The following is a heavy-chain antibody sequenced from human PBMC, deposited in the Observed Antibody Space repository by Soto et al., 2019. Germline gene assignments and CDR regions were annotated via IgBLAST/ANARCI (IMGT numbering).Heavy chain of an antibody. D-gene: IGHD2-15*01. CDR3: AREVRYCSGGSCYRNFDY. V-gene: IGHV4-59*01. CDR2: IYYSGST. CDR1: GGSISSYY. J-gene: IGHJ4*02. Sequence: SETLSLTCTVSGGSISSYYWSWIRQPPGKGLEWIGYIYYSGSTNYNPSPKSRVTISVDTSKNQFSLKLSSVTAADTAVYYCAREVRYCSGGSCYRNFDYWGQGTLVTVS.